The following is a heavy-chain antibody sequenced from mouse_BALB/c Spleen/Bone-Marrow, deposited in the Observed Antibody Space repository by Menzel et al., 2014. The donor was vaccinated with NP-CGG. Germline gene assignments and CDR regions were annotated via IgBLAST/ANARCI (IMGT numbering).Heavy chain of an antibody. CDR2: ISSGSSTI. Sequence: EVMLVEPGGGLVQPGGSRKLSCAASGFTFSSFGMHWVRQAPEKGLEWVAYISSGSSTIYYADTVKGRFTISRDNPKNTLFLQMTSLRSEDTAMYYCARDRYDEYFDVWGAGTTVTVSS. J-gene: IGHJ1*01. D-gene: IGHD2-14*01. CDR1: GFTFSSFG. V-gene: IGHV5-17*02. CDR3: ARDRYDEYFDV.